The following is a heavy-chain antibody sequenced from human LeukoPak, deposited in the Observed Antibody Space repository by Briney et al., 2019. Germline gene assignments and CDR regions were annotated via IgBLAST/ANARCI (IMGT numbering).Heavy chain of an antibody. Sequence: GASVKVSCKASGYTFTGYYMHWVRQAPGQGLEWMGWINPNSGGTNYAQKFQGRVTMTRDTSISTAYMELSRLRSDDTAVYYCASQKITIFGVVIQNWFDPWGQGTLATVSS. D-gene: IGHD3-3*01. J-gene: IGHJ5*02. CDR2: INPNSGGT. CDR3: ASQKITIFGVVIQNWFDP. V-gene: IGHV1-2*02. CDR1: GYTFTGYY.